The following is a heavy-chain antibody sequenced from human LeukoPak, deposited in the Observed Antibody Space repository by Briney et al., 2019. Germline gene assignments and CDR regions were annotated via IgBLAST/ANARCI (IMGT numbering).Heavy chain of an antibody. CDR1: GFTLSSNW. Sequence: PGGSLRLSCAASGFTLSSNWMHWVRQAPGKGLVWVSRINSDGSSTNYADSVKGRFTISRDNSKNTVFLQLNSLRAEDSAVYYCARYHYDSSGYPYYFDYWGQGTLVTVSS. CDR2: INSDGSST. D-gene: IGHD3-22*01. V-gene: IGHV3-74*01. CDR3: ARYHYDSSGYPYYFDY. J-gene: IGHJ4*02.